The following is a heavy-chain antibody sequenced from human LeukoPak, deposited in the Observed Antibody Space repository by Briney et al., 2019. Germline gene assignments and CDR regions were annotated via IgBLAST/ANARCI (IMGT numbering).Heavy chain of an antibody. Sequence: GGSLRLSCAASGFTFSNYLMHWVRQAPGKGLEYVSAISTNGSSTYYANSVKGRFTISRDNSKNTLYLQMGSLRAEDTAVYYCARVGYSGRYFDYWGQGTLVTVSS. CDR1: GFTFSNYL. D-gene: IGHD1-26*01. V-gene: IGHV3-64*01. CDR3: ARVGYSGRYFDY. J-gene: IGHJ4*02. CDR2: ISTNGSST.